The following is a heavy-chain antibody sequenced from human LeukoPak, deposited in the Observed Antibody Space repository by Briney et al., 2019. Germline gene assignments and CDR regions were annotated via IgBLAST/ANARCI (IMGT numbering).Heavy chain of an antibody. V-gene: IGHV4-34*01. CDR1: GGSFSGLY. CDR3: AIGRTHNWFEP. J-gene: IGHJ5*02. CDR2: VNHSGGT. D-gene: IGHD3/OR15-3a*01. Sequence: PSQSLSLTCAVNGGSFSGLYCTWIRQPPGKGLEWEGAVNHSGGTHYNPSPKIRVTLSVDSTKIHVSRMLTSDTAADSRVYCVAIGRTHNWFEPWGQGTLVIVSS.